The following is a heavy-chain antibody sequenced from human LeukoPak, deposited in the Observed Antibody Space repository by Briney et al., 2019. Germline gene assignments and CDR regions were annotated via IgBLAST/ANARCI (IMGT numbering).Heavy chain of an antibody. D-gene: IGHD4-17*01. V-gene: IGHV3-23*01. CDR3: AKHLYGYYYYGTDV. J-gene: IGHJ6*02. Sequence: GGSLRLSCAASGFTFSRYAISWVRQAPGKGLEWVSAISGSGGSTYYADSVKGRFTISRDNSKNTLYLQMNSLRAEDTAVYYCAKHLYGYYYYGTDVWGQGTTVTVSS. CDR2: ISGSGGST. CDR1: GFTFSRYA.